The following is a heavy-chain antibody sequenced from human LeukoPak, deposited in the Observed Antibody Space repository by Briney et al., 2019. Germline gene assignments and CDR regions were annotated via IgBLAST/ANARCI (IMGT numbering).Heavy chain of an antibody. Sequence: GGSLRLSCAASGFNFQIYAMHWVRQAPGKGLEWVAIISYGGDNKYYADSVKGRFTISRDNSKSMLYLQMNGLRPEDTAAYYCSRDGPRDYDILTALDYWGQGTVVSVSS. V-gene: IGHV3-30*04. J-gene: IGHJ4*02. CDR2: ISYGGDNK. CDR1: GFNFQIYA. D-gene: IGHD3-9*01. CDR3: SRDGPRDYDILTALDY.